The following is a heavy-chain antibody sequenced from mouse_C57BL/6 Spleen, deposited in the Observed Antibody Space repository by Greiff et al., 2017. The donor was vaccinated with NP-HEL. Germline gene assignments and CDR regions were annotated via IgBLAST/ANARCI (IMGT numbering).Heavy chain of an antibody. CDR1: GYSFTGYY. D-gene: IGHD1-1*01. Sequence: VQLQQSGPELVKPGASVKISCKASGYSFTGYYMHWVKQSSEKSLEWIGEINPSTGGTSYNQKFKGKATLTVDKSSSTAYMQLKSLTSEDSAVYYCALTTVVATKDYYAMDYWGQGTSVTVSS. CDR2: INPSTGGT. CDR3: ALTTVVATKDYYAMDY. J-gene: IGHJ4*01. V-gene: IGHV1-43*01.